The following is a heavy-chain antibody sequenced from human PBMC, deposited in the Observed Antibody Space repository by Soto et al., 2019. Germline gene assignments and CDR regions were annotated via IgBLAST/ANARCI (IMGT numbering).Heavy chain of an antibody. D-gene: IGHD3-22*01. CDR1: GGSISSGGYY. Sequence: SETLSLTCTVSGGSISSGGYYWSWIRQHPGKGLEWIGYIYYSGSTYYNPSLKSRVTISVDTSKNQFSLKLSSVTAADTAVYYCARVKKYWDSSGNWFHPWGQGTLVTVSS. J-gene: IGHJ5*02. CDR2: IYYSGST. CDR3: ARVKKYWDSSGNWFHP. V-gene: IGHV4-31*03.